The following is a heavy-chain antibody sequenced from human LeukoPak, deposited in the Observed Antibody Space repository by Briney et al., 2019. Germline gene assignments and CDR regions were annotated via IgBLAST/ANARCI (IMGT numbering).Heavy chain of an antibody. D-gene: IGHD6-13*01. J-gene: IGHJ6*02. CDR2: IYTSGST. CDR1: GGSISSYY. V-gene: IGHV4-4*07. CDR3: ARHQLAAAETGGMDV. Sequence: PSETLSLTCTVSGGSISSYYWSWIRQPAGKGLEWIGRIYTSGSTNYNPSLKSRVTMSVDTSKDQFSLKLSSVTAADTAVYYCARHQLAAAETGGMDVWGQGTTVTVSS.